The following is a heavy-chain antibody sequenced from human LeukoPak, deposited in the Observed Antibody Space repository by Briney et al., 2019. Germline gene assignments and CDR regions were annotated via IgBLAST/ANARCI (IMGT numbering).Heavy chain of an antibody. J-gene: IGHJ5*02. V-gene: IGHV5-51*01. CDR1: GYNFISNW. CDR3: ARFEGYYYDSSGYGGFDP. CDR2: IYPHDSET. D-gene: IGHD3-22*01. Sequence: GESLKISCQGSGYNFISNWIGWVRQTPGKGLEFLGIIYPHDSETIYSPSFQGQVTVSVDKSISTAYLQWSSLKASDTAMYYCARFEGYYYDSSGYGGFDPWGQGTLVTVSS.